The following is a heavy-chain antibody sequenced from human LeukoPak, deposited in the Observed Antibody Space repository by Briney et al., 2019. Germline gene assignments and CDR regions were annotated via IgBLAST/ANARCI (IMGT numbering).Heavy chain of an antibody. D-gene: IGHD2-21*01. V-gene: IGHV4-34*01. CDR1: GGSFSGYY. Sequence: PSETLSLTCAVYGGSFSGYYWSWIRQPPGKGLEWIGEINHSGSTNYNPSLKSRVTISVDTSKNQFSLKLSSVTAADTAVYYCARVWAPVWSPKSAYFDDWGQGPLVTVSS. CDR2: INHSGST. J-gene: IGHJ4*02. CDR3: ARVWAPVWSPKSAYFDD.